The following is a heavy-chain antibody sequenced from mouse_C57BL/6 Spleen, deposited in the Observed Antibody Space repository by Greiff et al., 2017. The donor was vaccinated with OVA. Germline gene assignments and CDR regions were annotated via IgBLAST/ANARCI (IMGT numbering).Heavy chain of an antibody. Sequence: QVQLQQPGAELVMPGASVKLSCKASGYTFTSYWMHWVKQRPGQGLEWIGEIDPSDSYTNYNQKFKGKSTLTVDKSSSTAYMQLSSLTSEDSAVYYCARRTTVLWYFDVWGTGTTVTVSS. V-gene: IGHV1-69*01. CDR3: ARRTTVLWYFDV. J-gene: IGHJ1*03. D-gene: IGHD1-1*01. CDR2: IDPSDSYT. CDR1: GYTFTSYW.